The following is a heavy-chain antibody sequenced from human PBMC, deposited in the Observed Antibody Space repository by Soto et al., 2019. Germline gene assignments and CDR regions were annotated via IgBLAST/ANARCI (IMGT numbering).Heavy chain of an antibody. J-gene: IGHJ6*02. Sequence: QVHLVQSGAEVKKPGASVKVSCKASNETLTTYGISWVRQAPGQGLEWMGWVSGYNGHSSSEQEFQDRVIMTTDTSTNTAYMELRSVTSDDSDVYFCARDSSSSGYYYGMDFWGQGTTVTVSS. CDR3: ARDSSSSGYYYGMDF. V-gene: IGHV1-18*01. CDR1: NETLTTYG. CDR2: VSGYNGHS. D-gene: IGHD6-6*01.